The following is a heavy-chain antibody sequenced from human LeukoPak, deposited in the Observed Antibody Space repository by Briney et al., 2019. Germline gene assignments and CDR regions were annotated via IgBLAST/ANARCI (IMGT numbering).Heavy chain of an antibody. J-gene: IGHJ4*02. Sequence: SETLSLTCTVSGGSISSSSYYWGWIRQPPGKGLEWIGSIYHSGSTYYNPSLKSRVTISVDTSKNQFSLKLRTVTAADTAVYYCARSLRDVTAKYYFDYWGQGTLVTVSS. D-gene: IGHD2-21*02. CDR3: ARSLRDVTAKYYFDY. CDR2: IYHSGST. CDR1: GGSISSSSYY. V-gene: IGHV4-39*01.